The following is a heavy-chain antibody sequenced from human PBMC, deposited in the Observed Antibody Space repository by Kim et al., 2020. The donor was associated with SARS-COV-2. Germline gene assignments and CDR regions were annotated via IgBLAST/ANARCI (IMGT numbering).Heavy chain of an antibody. D-gene: IGHD4-17*01. J-gene: IGHJ3*02. Sequence: SVKVSCKASGGTFSSYAISWVRQAPGQGLEWMGGIIPIFGTANYAQKFQGRVTITADESTSTAYMELSSLRSEDTAVYYCARVKTTPKREGDAFDIWGQGTMVTVSS. CDR3: ARVKTTPKREGDAFDI. CDR1: GGTFSSYA. V-gene: IGHV1-69*13. CDR2: IIPIFGTA.